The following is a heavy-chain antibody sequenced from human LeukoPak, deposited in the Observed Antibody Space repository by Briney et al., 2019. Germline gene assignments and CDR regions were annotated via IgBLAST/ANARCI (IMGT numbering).Heavy chain of an antibody. CDR3: ARDLGI. Sequence: GGSLRLSCAASGFTFSNYAMHWVRQAPGKGLEWVAVISYDGGNKYYADSVKGRFTISRDNSKNTLYLQMNSLRAEDAAVYYCARDLGIWGQGTMVTVSS. J-gene: IGHJ3*02. CDR2: ISYDGGNK. V-gene: IGHV3-30-3*01. CDR1: GFTFSNYA.